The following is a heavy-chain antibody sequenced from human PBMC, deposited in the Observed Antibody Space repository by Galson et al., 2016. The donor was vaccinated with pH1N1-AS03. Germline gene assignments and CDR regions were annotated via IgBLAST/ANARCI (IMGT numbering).Heavy chain of an antibody. CDR2: IRGDDGST. D-gene: IGHD5-18*01. V-gene: IGHV3-23*01. Sequence: SLRLSCAASGFTFNSYAMYWVRRAPGKGLEWVSSIRGDDGSTYYADSVKGRFTISRVNSKNTLYLQMNSLRAEDTAVYYCATARGSTYGFFDYWGQGTLATVSS. J-gene: IGHJ4*02. CDR1: GFTFNSYA. CDR3: ATARGSTYGFFDY.